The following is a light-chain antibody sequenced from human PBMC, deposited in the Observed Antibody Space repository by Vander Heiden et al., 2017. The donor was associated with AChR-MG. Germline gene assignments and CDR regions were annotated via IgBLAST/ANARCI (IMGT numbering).Light chain of an antibody. CDR1: RSHIDSNT. J-gene: IGLJ1*01. CDR2: YDD. Sequence: QSVLPQPPSASGTPGQRVTISCSGSRSHIDSNTVRWFQHPPGAAHTLLIDYDDQQPPGGPDRFSSSKSGSQAALAISGRQSEEEADYYCASWDDSRSGYVFGTGTEVTLL. CDR3: ASWDDSRSGYV. V-gene: IGLV1-44*01.